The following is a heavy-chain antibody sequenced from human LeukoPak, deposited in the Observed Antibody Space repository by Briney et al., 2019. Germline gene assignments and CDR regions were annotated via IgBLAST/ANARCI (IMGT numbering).Heavy chain of an antibody. CDR3: ARVGYSYGYAGFEY. CDR1: GFTFSSYE. Sequence: GGSLRLSCAASGFTFSSYEMNWVRQAPGKGLEWVSYISSSGSTIYYADSVKGRFTISRDNAKNSLYLQMNSLRAEDTAVYYCARVGYSYGYAGFEYWGQGTLVTVSS. V-gene: IGHV3-48*03. D-gene: IGHD5-18*01. CDR2: ISSSGSTI. J-gene: IGHJ4*02.